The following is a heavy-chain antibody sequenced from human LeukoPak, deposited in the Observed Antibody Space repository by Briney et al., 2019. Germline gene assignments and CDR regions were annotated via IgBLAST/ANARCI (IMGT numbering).Heavy chain of an antibody. CDR1: GGSISSSSYY. D-gene: IGHD4/OR15-4a*01. CDR3: ARANLTPYNWFDP. V-gene: IGHV4-39*07. J-gene: IGHJ5*02. CDR2: IYYSGST. Sequence: SETLSLTCTVSGGSISSSSYYWGWIRQPPGKGLEWIGSIYYSGSTYYNPSLKSRVTISVDTSKNQFSLKLSSVTAADTAVYYCARANLTPYNWFDPWGQGTLVTVSS.